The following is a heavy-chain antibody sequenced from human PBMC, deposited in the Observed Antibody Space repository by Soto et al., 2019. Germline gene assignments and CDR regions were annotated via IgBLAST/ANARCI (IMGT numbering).Heavy chain of an antibody. CDR2: IHAGTGYT. V-gene: IGHV1-3*01. Sequence: QVQLVQSGAQVKKPGASVKVSCKASGYTFDNYALHWVRQAPGRRLEWMGAIHAGTGYTKYSQSFQGRVTIIRDTAASTFHMDLRSLRSEDTAVYFCARAQYSGYYFKFAFDTCGQGTRVTVSS. CDR3: ARAQYSGYYFKFAFDT. CDR1: GYTFDNYA. J-gene: IGHJ3*02. D-gene: IGHD5-12*01.